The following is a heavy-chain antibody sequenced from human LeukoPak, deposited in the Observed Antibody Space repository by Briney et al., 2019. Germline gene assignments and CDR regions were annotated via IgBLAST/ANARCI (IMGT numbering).Heavy chain of an antibody. CDR2: ISGSGGST. CDR3: AKGRKRTTATTFDY. J-gene: IGHJ4*02. V-gene: IGHV3-23*01. CDR1: GFTFSSYA. Sequence: GGSLRLSCAASGFTFSSYAMSWVRQAPGKGLEWVSAISGSGGSTYYADSVKGRFTTSRDNSKNTLYLQMNSLRAEDTAVYYCAKGRKRTTATTFDYWDQGTLVTVSS. D-gene: IGHD4-17*01.